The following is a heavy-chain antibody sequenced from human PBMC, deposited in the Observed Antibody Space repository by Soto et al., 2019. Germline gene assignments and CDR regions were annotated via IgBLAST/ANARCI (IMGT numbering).Heavy chain of an antibody. D-gene: IGHD1-7*01. J-gene: IGHJ5*02. CDR1: GFTFSDYY. V-gene: IGHV3-11*06. Sequence: GGSLRLSCAASGFTFSDYYMSWIRQAPGKGLEWVSYISDSGSNTNYGDSVKGRFTISRDNAKNLLYLQMNSLRAEDTAVYYCAKGEGYKWNYEFDPWGQGTLVTVSS. CDR2: ISDSGSNT. CDR3: AKGEGYKWNYEFDP.